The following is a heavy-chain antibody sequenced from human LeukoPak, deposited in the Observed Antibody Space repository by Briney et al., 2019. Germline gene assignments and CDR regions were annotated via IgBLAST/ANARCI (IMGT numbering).Heavy chain of an antibody. CDR1: GFTVSSNY. CDR3: ARWGSVGYSGYDLFDS. Sequence: GGSLTLSCAASGFTVSSNYMNWVRQAPGKGLEWVSVIYGGGNTDYADSVKGRFTISRDNSKNTLYLKMNSLRAEDTAVYYCARWGSVGYSGYDLFDSWGQGTLVTVSS. CDR2: IYGGGNT. J-gene: IGHJ4*02. V-gene: IGHV3-66*01. D-gene: IGHD5-12*01.